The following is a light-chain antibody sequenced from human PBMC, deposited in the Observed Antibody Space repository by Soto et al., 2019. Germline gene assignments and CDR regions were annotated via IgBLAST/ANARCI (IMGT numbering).Light chain of an antibody. J-gene: IGKJ4*02. CDR3: QQYNTYSP. CDR2: KAS. Sequence: DIQMTQSPATLSVSVGDRVTITCRASQSIGNWLAWYQQKPGKAPKLLIYKASSLESGVPSRFSGSGSGTEFTLTISSLQPDDFAPYYCQQYNTYSPFGGGTKVEIK. CDR1: QSIGNW. V-gene: IGKV1-5*03.